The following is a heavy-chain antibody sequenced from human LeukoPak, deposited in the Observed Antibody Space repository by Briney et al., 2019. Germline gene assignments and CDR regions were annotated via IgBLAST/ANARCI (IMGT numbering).Heavy chain of an antibody. CDR3: AALHILTPGAY. CDR1: GFTFSSYS. Sequence: GGSLRLSCAASGFTFSSYSMNWVRQAPGKGLEWVSYISSSSSTIYYADSVKGRFTISRDNAKNSLYLQMNSLRAEDTAVYYCAALHILTPGAYWGQGTLVTVSS. D-gene: IGHD3-9*01. V-gene: IGHV3-48*01. CDR2: ISSSSSTI. J-gene: IGHJ4*02.